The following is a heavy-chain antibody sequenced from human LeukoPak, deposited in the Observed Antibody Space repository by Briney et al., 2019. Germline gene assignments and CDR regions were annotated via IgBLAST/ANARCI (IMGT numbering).Heavy chain of an antibody. CDR3: AKGQSYYDSSGYTPGVDY. J-gene: IGHJ4*02. V-gene: IGHV3-9*01. CDR2: ISWNSGSI. CDR1: GFTFDDYA. Sequence: GRSLRLSCAASGFTFDDYAMHWVRQAPGKGLERVSGISWNSGSIGYADSVKVRFTISRDNAKNSLYLQMNSLRAEDTALYYCAKGQSYYDSSGYTPGVDYWGQGTLVTVSS. D-gene: IGHD3-22*01.